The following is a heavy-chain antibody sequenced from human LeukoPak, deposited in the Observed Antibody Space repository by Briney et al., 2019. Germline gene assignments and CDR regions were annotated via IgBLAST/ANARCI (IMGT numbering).Heavy chain of an antibody. CDR2: IRGGGGSA. J-gene: IGHJ3*02. CDR1: GFTFSAYA. Sequence: GGSLRLSCTASGFTFSAYAMMWVRQAPGKGPEWVSAIRGGGGSAFYADSVKGRFIISRDNSKYTLFLQMNSLRAEDTAVYYCARDPNGDYIGAFDMWGPGTMVTVSS. CDR3: ARDPNGDYIGAFDM. V-gene: IGHV3-23*01. D-gene: IGHD4-17*01.